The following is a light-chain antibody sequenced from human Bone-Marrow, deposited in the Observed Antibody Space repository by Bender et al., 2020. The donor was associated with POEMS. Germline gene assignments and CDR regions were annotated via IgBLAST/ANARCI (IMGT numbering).Light chain of an antibody. CDR1: SSNIGSNT. Sequence: QSVLTQPPSASGTPGQRVTISCSGSSSNIGSNTVNWYQQLPGTAPKLLIYSSNQRPSGVPDRFSGSKSGTSASLAISGLQAEDEADYYCCSYPTTATWVFGGGTKLTVL. V-gene: IGLV1-44*01. J-gene: IGLJ3*02. CDR2: SSN. CDR3: CSYPTTATWV.